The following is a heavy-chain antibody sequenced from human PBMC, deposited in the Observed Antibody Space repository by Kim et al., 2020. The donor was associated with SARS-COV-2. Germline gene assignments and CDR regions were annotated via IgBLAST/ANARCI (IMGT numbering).Heavy chain of an antibody. CDR3: AREETPITIFGVVIPPPPSERYGRDV. J-gene: IGHJ6*02. CDR2: IIPIFGTA. D-gene: IGHD3-3*01. Sequence: SVKVSCKASGGTFSRYAISWVRQAPGQGLEWMGGIIPIFGTANYAQKFQGRVTITADESTSTAYMELSSLRSEDTAVYYCAREETPITIFGVVIPPPPSERYGRDVWGQGTTVTVSS. CDR1: GGTFSRYA. V-gene: IGHV1-69*13.